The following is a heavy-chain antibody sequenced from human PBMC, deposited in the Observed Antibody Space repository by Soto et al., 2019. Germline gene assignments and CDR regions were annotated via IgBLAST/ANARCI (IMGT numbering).Heavy chain of an antibody. CDR1: GFTFSSYG. V-gene: IGHV3-30*18. CDR3: AKDVGVGELWVHWFDL. D-gene: IGHD3-10*01. J-gene: IGHJ5*02. Sequence: QVQLVESGGGVVQPGRSLRLSCAASGFTFSSYGMHWVRQAPGKGLEWVAVISFDGTNKYPADSVRGRFTISRDNSKNTLYLQMNSLRDEDTAVYYCAKDVGVGELWVHWFDLWGQGTLVTVSS. CDR2: ISFDGTNK.